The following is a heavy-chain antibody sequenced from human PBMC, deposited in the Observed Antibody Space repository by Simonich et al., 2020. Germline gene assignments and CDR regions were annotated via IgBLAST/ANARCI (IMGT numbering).Heavy chain of an antibody. V-gene: IGHV3-21*01. J-gene: IGHJ3*02. CDR2: ISIGSSYI. Sequence: EVQLVESGGGLVKPGGSLRLSCAASGFTFSSYSMNWVRQAPGSAVEWDASISIGSSYIYYADSVKGRFTISRDNAKNSLYLQMNSLRAEDTAVYYCAREIEAGNAFDIWGQGTMVTVSS. CDR1: GFTFSSYS. CDR3: AREIEAGNAFDI.